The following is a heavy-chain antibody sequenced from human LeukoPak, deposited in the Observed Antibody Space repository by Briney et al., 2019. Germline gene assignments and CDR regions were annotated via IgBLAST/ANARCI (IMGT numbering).Heavy chain of an antibody. D-gene: IGHD3-10*01. Sequence: ASVKVSCKASGYTFTSYYMHWVRQAPGQGLEWMGIINPSGGSTSYAQKFQGRVAMTRDTSTSTVYMELSSLRSEDTAVYYCAPMVRGVMGKSWGQGTLVTVPS. CDR1: GYTFTSYY. CDR2: INPSGGST. CDR3: APMVRGVMGKS. V-gene: IGHV1-46*01. J-gene: IGHJ5*02.